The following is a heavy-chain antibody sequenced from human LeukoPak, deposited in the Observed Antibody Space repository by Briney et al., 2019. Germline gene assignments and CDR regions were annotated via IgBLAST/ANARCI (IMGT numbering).Heavy chain of an antibody. CDR3: AKVRVDTAMVDAFDI. V-gene: IGHV3-30*02. J-gene: IGHJ3*02. D-gene: IGHD5-18*01. CDR1: GLRFSNYG. Sequence: GGSLRLSCAASGLRFSNYGMHWVRRAPGKGRESVAFIRFDGSSKYFADSVKGRFIISRDNFQNTLILQMNNLKVEDTAVYYCAKVRVDTAMVDAFDIWGQGTRVVVSS. CDR2: IRFDGSSK.